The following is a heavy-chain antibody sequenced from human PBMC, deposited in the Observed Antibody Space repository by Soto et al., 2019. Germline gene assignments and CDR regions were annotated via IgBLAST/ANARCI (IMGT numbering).Heavy chain of an antibody. V-gene: IGHV3-23*01. J-gene: IGHJ2*01. CDR2: ISGGGDRT. CDR1: GFTLINYA. Sequence: EVQLLESGVGWVQPGGSLRLSCVGSGFTLINYAMNWVRQTPGKGLEWVSGISGGGDRTFDAESVKVRFTISRDNSKNTVNLQTTSLRADDTAVSYCARKVLGSTSRPDWWYFDIWGRGTLVTVSS. CDR3: ARKVLGSTSRPDWWYFDI. D-gene: IGHD2-2*01.